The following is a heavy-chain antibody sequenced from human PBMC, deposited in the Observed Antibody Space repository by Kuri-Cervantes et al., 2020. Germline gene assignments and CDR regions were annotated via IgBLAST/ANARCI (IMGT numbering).Heavy chain of an antibody. CDR2: IWYDGSNK. Sequence: GESLKISCAASGFAFSSYGMHWVRQAPGKGLEWVAVIWYDGSNKYYADSVKGRFTISRDNSKNTLYLQMNSLRAEDTAVYYCAREFSDATTMGGIYYYYYGMDVWGQGTTVTVSS. J-gene: IGHJ6*02. CDR1: GFAFSSYG. D-gene: IGHD3-16*01. V-gene: IGHV3-33*01. CDR3: AREFSDATTMGGIYYYYYGMDV.